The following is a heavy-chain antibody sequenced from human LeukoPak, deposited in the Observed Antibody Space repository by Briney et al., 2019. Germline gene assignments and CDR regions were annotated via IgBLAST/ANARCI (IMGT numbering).Heavy chain of an antibody. CDR1: GGSITGYY. V-gene: IGHV4-4*07. CDR2: IYTSGST. CDR3: ARGPSGGAWLTWTDP. D-gene: IGHD3-9*01. J-gene: IGHJ5*02. Sequence: PSETLSLTCTVSGGSITGYYWSWIRQPAGKGLEWIGRIYTSGSTNYNPSLKSRVTMSVDTSKNQFSLQLSSVAAADTAVYYCARGPSGGAWLTWTDPWGQEPWSASPQ.